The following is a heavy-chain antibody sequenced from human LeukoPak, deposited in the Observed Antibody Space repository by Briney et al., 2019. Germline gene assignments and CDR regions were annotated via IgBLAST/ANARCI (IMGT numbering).Heavy chain of an antibody. CDR3: VSPRGFSYGYFDY. CDR1: GGSISSSSAY. CDR2: IYYSKST. V-gene: IGHV4-39*01. D-gene: IGHD5-18*01. Sequence: SETLSLTCTVSGGSISSSSAYWGWIRQPTGKGLEWIGSIYYSKSTYYNPSLKSRVTISADTSKNQFSLTLHSVSPTDSALYYCVSPRGFSYGYFDYWGQGTLVTVSS. J-gene: IGHJ4*02.